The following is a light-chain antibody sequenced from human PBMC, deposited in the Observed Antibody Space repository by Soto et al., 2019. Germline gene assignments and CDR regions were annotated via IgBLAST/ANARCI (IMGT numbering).Light chain of an antibody. J-gene: IGKJ4*01. V-gene: IGKV3-11*01. CDR1: QSVSSY. CDR2: DAS. CDR3: QQRSNWPT. Sequence: EIVLTRYPATLSLSPGERATLSCRASQSVSSYLAWYPQKPGQAPRLLIYDASNRASGIPSRFSGSRSATDFTLHLSSLEPEDFAGYDCQQRSNWPTFGGGPKGDIK.